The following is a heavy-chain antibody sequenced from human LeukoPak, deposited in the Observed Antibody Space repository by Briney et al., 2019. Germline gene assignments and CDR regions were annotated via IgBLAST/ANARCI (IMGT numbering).Heavy chain of an antibody. CDR3: ARGPNYYDSSGYYY. CDR2: IYYSGST. V-gene: IGHV4-39*01. J-gene: IGHJ4*02. Sequence: SSETLSLTCTVSGGSISSSSYYWGWIRQPPGKGLEWIGSIYYSGSTYYNPSLKSRVTISVDTSKNQFPLKLSSVTAADTAVYYCARGPNYYDSSGYYYWGQGTLVTVSS. D-gene: IGHD3-22*01. CDR1: GGSISSSSYY.